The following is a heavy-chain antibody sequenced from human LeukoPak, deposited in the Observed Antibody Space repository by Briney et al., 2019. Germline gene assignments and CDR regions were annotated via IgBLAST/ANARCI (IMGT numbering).Heavy chain of an antibody. CDR1: GYSFTSYW. D-gene: IGHD2-2*01. CDR3: ARPACSSTSCYAYWYFDL. Sequence: GESLKISCKGSGYSFTSYWIGWVRQMPGKGLEWMGIIYPGDSDTRYSPSFQGQVTISADKSISTAYLQWSSLKASDTAMYYCARPACSSTSCYAYWYFDLWGRGTLVTVSS. V-gene: IGHV5-51*01. CDR2: IYPGDSDT. J-gene: IGHJ2*01.